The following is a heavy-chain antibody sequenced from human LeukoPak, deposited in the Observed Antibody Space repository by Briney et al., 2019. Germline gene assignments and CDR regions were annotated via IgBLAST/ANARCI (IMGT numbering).Heavy chain of an antibody. D-gene: IGHD5-18*01. V-gene: IGHV4-59*01. CDR1: GGSISSYY. CDR2: IYYSGCT. J-gene: IGHJ6*03. CDR3: ARVHSGGSWIQLWPPYYMDV. Sequence: PSETLSLTCTVSGGSISSYYWSWIRQPPGKGLEWIGYIYYSGCTNYNPSLKSRVTISVDTSKNQFSLKLSSVTAADTAVYYCARVHSGGSWIQLWPPYYMDVWGKGTTVTVSS.